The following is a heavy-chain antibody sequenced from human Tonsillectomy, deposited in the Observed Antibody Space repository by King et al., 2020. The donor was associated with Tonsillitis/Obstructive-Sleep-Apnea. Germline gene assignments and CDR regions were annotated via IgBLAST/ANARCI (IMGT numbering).Heavy chain of an antibody. J-gene: IGHJ4*02. V-gene: IGHV3-15*01. D-gene: IGHD2-2*02. Sequence: VQLVESGGGLVKPGGSLRLSCAASGFTFSNAWMSWVRQAPGKGLEWGGRIKSKTDGGTTDYAAPVKGRFTISRDDSKNTLYLQMNSLKTEDTAVYYCTTPIDIVVVPAAILAFDYWGQGTLVTVSS. CDR3: TTPIDIVVVPAAILAFDY. CDR1: GFTFSNAW. CDR2: IKSKTDGGTT.